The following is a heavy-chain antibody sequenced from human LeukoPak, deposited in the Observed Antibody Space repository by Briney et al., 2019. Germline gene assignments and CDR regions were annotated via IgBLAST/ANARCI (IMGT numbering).Heavy chain of an antibody. V-gene: IGHV3-53*01. CDR2: IYSGGST. J-gene: IGHJ4*02. D-gene: IGHD4-17*01. CDR1: GFTVSSNS. Sequence: GGSLRLSCAASGFTVSSNSMSWVRQAPGKGLEWVSVIYSGGSTYYADSVKGRFTISRDNSKNTLFLQMNSLRAEDTAVYYCAKGPDYGDYGDYWGQGTLVTVSS. CDR3: AKGPDYGDYGDY.